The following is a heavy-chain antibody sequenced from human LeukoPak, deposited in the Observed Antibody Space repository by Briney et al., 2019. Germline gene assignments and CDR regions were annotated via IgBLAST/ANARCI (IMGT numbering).Heavy chain of an antibody. CDR2: ISSSSSYI. D-gene: IGHD3-9*01. V-gene: IGHV3-21*01. CDR3: ARGTYYDILTGYYRYYFDY. J-gene: IGHJ4*02. Sequence: GGSLRLSCAASGFTFSSYSMNWVRQAPGKGLEWVSSISSSSSYIYYADSVKGRFTISRDNAKNSLYLQMNSLRAEDTAVYYCARGTYYDILTGYYRYYFDYWGQGTLVTVSS. CDR1: GFTFSSYS.